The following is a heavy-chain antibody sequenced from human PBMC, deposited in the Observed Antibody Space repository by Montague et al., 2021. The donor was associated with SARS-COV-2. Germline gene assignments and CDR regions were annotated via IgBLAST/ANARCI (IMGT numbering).Heavy chain of an antibody. V-gene: IGHV3-48*03. D-gene: IGHD6-13*01. J-gene: IGHJ6*02. Sequence: LRLSCAASGFTFSSYEMDWVRQAPGKGLEWVSYISSSGSTIYYADSVKGRFTISRDNAKNSLYLQMNSLRAEDTAVYYCASRKFSSSWYYYYGMDVWGQGTTVTVSS. CDR3: ASRKFSSSWYYYYGMDV. CDR2: ISSSGSTI. CDR1: GFTFSSYE.